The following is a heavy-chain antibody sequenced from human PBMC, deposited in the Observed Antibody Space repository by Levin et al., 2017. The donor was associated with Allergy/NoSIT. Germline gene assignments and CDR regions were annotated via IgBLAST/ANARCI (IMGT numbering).Heavy chain of an antibody. CDR2: IWYDGSNK. CDR3: ARTAAARSPFDY. Sequence: PGGSLRLSCAASGFTFSSYGMHWVRQAPGKGLEWVAVIWYDGSNKYYADSVKGRFTISRDNSKNTLYLQMNSLRAEDTAVYYCARTAAARSPFDYWGQGTLVTVSS. J-gene: IGHJ4*02. V-gene: IGHV3-33*01. CDR1: GFTFSSYG. D-gene: IGHD6-6*01.